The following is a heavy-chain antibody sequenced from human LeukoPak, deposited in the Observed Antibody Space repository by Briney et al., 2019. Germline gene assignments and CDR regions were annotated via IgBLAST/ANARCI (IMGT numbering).Heavy chain of an antibody. Sequence: SETLSLTCTVSGGTISSYYWNWIRQPPGKGLEWIGYIHSSGSTKYNPSLKSRVTISVDTSKNQFSLKPSSVTAADGAVYYCARWYSSGWAFDYWGQGTLVTVSS. CDR3: ARWYSSGWAFDY. D-gene: IGHD6-19*01. CDR2: IHSSGST. V-gene: IGHV4-59*08. J-gene: IGHJ4*02. CDR1: GGTISSYY.